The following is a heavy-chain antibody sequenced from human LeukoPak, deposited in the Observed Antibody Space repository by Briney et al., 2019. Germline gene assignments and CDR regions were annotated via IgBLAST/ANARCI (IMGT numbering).Heavy chain of an antibody. V-gene: IGHV1-46*01. CDR1: GGTFTSYD. J-gene: IGHJ5*02. CDR3: ARDNSVGDSAWWFDP. Sequence: ASVKVSCKASGGTFTSYDINWVRQAPGQGLEWMGIINPSGDNTWYAQKFQGRVTMTRDMATSTDYMEVSSLRSEDTAVYYCARDNSVGDSAWWFDPWGQGTLVTVSS. D-gene: IGHD5-12*01. CDR2: INPSGDNT.